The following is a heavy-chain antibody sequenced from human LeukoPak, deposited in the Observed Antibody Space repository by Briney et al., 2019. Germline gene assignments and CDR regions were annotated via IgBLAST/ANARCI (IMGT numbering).Heavy chain of an antibody. D-gene: IGHD3-10*01. CDR2: ISGSGGST. J-gene: IGHJ5*02. V-gene: IGHV3-23*01. Sequence: GGSLRLSCAASGFTFSSYAMSWVRQAPGKGLEWVSAISGSGGSTYYADSVKGRFTISRDNSKNTLYLQMNSLRAEDTAVYYCAKGGNTYYYGSGSYYKTWGQGTLVTVSS. CDR3: AKGGNTYYYGSGSYYKT. CDR1: GFTFSSYA.